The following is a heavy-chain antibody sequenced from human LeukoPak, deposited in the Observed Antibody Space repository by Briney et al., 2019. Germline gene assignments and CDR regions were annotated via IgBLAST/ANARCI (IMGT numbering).Heavy chain of an antibody. CDR1: GGSISSSSYY. CDR2: INDSGST. V-gene: IGHV4-39*07. D-gene: IGHD6-19*01. J-gene: IGHJ4*02. Sequence: SETLSLTCTVSGGSISSSSYYWSWIRQPPGKGLEWIGEINDSGSTNYNPSLKSRVTISVDTSKNQFSLKLSSVTAADTAVYYCARVGSGWYRLIDYWGQGTLVTVSS. CDR3: ARVGSGWYRLIDY.